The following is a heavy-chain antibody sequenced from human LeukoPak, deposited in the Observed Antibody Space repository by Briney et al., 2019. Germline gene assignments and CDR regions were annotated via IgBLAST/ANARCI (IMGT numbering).Heavy chain of an antibody. D-gene: IGHD6-13*01. V-gene: IGHV3-48*03. Sequence: GGSLRLSCAASGFTFSSYEMNWVRQAPGKGLEWVSYISSSGSTIYYADSVKGRFTISRDNAKNSLYLQMNSLRAEDTAVYYCARDGTAAGIVDYFDYWGQGTLVTVSS. CDR2: ISSSGSTI. J-gene: IGHJ4*02. CDR3: ARDGTAAGIVDYFDY. CDR1: GFTFSSYE.